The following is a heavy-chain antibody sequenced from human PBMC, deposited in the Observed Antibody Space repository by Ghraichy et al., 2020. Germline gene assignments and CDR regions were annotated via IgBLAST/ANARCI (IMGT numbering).Heavy chain of an antibody. CDR1: GFTFSSYW. V-gene: IGHV3-74*01. J-gene: IGHJ4*02. CDR2: LDTDRSRT. D-gene: IGHD3-22*01. Sequence: GGSLRLSCAASGFTFSSYWMHWVRQAPGKGLVWVSRLDTDRSRTYYADSVKGRFTISRDNAKNTLYLQMNSLRAEDTAVYYCARSNTMRVGVWELDYWGQGVLVTVSS. CDR3: ARSNTMRVGVWELDY.